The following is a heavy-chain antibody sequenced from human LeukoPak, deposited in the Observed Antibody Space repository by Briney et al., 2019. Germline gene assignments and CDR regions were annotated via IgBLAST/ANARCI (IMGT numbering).Heavy chain of an antibody. CDR1: GGSFSGYY. CDR2: INHSGST. J-gene: IGHJ5*02. D-gene: IGHD6-13*01. CDR3: ARGVSSGWYSKNNWFDP. Sequence: SETLSLTCAVYGGSFSGYYWSWIRQPPGKGLEWIGEINHSGSTNYNPSLKSRVTISVDTSKNQFSLKLSSVTAADTAVYYCARGVSSGWYSKNNWFDPWGRGTLVTVSS. V-gene: IGHV4-34*01.